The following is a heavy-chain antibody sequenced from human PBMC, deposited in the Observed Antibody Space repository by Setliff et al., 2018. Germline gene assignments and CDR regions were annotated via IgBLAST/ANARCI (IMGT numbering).Heavy chain of an antibody. CDR1: GYSISSGFP. CDR2: ILFSGDT. CDR3: ARDNRARHYMDV. D-gene: IGHD3-10*01. Sequence: PSETLSLTCGVSGYSISSGFPWVWIRQSPGKGLEWIGRILFSGDTYYNPSLNSRVTISADTSKNQFSLNLSSVTAADTAVYYCARDNRARHYMDVWGKGTTVTVSS. V-gene: IGHV4-38-2*02. J-gene: IGHJ6*03.